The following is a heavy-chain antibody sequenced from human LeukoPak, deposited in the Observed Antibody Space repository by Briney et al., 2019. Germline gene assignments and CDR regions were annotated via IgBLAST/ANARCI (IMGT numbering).Heavy chain of an antibody. V-gene: IGHV3-48*03. J-gene: IGHJ4*02. CDR3: ARPYSSNWFFDY. CDR2: ISSSGSSV. CDR1: GFTFSSFE. Sequence: PGGPLRLSCAASGFTFSSFEMDWVRQAPGKGLEWLSYISSSGSSVYYADSVKGRFTISRDNAKNSLSLQMNSLRAEDTAVYYCARPYSSNWFFDYWGQGTLITVSS. D-gene: IGHD6-13*01.